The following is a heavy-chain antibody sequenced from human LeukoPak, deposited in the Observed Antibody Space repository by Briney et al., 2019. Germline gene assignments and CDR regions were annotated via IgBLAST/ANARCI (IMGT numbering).Heavy chain of an antibody. CDR1: GFTFSTYA. V-gene: IGHV3-23*01. CDR2: ISGSDSGT. J-gene: IGHJ4*02. Sequence: GGSLRLSCEASGFTFSTYAMSWVRQPPGKGLQWVSGISGSDSGTYYTDSVKGRFTISRDNSKNTVYLEIDNLRAEDTAVYYCAKCMSGTGVCLNFDSWGQGILVTVST. D-gene: IGHD2-8*02. CDR3: AKCMSGTGVCLNFDS.